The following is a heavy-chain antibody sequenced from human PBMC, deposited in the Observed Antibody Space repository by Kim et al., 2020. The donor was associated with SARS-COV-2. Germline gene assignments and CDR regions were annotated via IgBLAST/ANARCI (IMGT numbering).Heavy chain of an antibody. V-gene: IGHV1-69*01. CDR3: ARSLERRKGAFDI. Sequence: YARKFQGRVTITADESTSTAYMELSSLRSEDTAVYYCARSLERRKGAFDIWGQGTMVTVSS. D-gene: IGHD1-1*01. J-gene: IGHJ3*02.